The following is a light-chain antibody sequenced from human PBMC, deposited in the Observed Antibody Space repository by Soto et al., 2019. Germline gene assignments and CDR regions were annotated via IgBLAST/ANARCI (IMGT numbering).Light chain of an antibody. J-gene: IGKJ1*01. V-gene: IGKV1-5*01. Sequence: DIERSQSPWTRSASGGGVVLVSCRASQNVTTWLAWYQHKPGKAPKLLLYDVSNLESGVPSRFSGSRSATEFTLTISRLPSDAFATYFCQQHDSSRTFGQGTKVDI. CDR3: QQHDSSRT. CDR1: QNVTTW. CDR2: DVS.